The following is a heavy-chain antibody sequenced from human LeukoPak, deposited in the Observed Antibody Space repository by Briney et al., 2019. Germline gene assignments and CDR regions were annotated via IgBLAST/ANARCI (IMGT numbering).Heavy chain of an antibody. V-gene: IGHV4-34*01. Sequence: PSETLSLTCAVYGGSFSGYYWSWIRQPPGKGLEWIGEINPSGSTNYNPSLKSRVTISVDTSKNQFSLKLSSVTAADTAVYYCASAGVWRSGWNWFDPWGQGPLVSV. CDR2: INPSGST. J-gene: IGHJ5*02. D-gene: IGHD6-19*01. CDR3: ASAGVWRSGWNWFDP. CDR1: GGSFSGYY.